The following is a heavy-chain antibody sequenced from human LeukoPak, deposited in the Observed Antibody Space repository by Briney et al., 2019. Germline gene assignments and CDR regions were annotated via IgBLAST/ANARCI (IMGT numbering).Heavy chain of an antibody. CDR3: ATWSGDYSFDF. Sequence: SETLSLTCTVSGGSINSYYWSWIRQPAGKGLEWIGRIHTSGSTNSNPSLKSRVTMSVDTSKNQFSLRLSSVTAADTAVYYCATWSGDYSFDFWGQGTLVTVS. CDR2: IHTSGST. J-gene: IGHJ4*02. CDR1: GGSINSYY. D-gene: IGHD3-3*01. V-gene: IGHV4-4*07.